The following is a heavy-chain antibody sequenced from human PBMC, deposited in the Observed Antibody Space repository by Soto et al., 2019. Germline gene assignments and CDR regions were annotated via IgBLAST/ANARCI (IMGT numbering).Heavy chain of an antibody. J-gene: IGHJ4*02. CDR3: AKSKGGWTLDF. V-gene: IGHV1-24*01. CDR2: FDPEDGET. CDR1: GYTLTELS. Sequence: GASVKVSCKVSGYTLTELSMHWVRQAPGKGLEWMGGFDPEDGETIYAQKFQGRVTMTEGTSTDTADMELSGLTSEDTAVYYCAKSKGGWTLDFWGPGTLVTVSS. D-gene: IGHD6-19*01.